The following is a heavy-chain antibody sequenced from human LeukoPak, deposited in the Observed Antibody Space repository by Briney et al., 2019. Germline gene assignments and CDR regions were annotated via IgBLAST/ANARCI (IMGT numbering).Heavy chain of an antibody. CDR1: GYTFTGYY. CDR3: ARGPFDSGSYYDY. V-gene: IGHV1-8*02. CDR2: MNPNSGNT. J-gene: IGHJ4*02. Sequence: ASVKVSCKASGYTFTGYYMHWVRQAPGQGLEWMGWMNPNSGNTGYAQKFQGRVTMTRNTSISTAYMELSSLRSEDTAVYYCARGPFDSGSYYDYWGQGTLVTVSS. D-gene: IGHD1-26*01.